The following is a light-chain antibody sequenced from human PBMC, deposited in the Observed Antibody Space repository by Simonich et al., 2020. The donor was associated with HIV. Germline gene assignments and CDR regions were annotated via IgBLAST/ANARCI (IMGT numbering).Light chain of an antibody. Sequence: EIVMTQSPATLSVSPGKRATLSCRASQSVSSNLAWYQQKPGQAPRLLIYGASARATGIPARFSGSGSGTEFTLTISSMQSEDFAVYYCQQSNNWPPTFGQGTKVEIK. CDR1: QSVSSN. CDR3: QQSNNWPPT. V-gene: IGKV3-15*01. CDR2: GAS. J-gene: IGKJ1*01.